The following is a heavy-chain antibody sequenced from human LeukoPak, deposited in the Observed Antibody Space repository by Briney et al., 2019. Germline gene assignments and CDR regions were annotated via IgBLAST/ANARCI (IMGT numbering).Heavy chain of an antibody. J-gene: IGHJ4*02. Sequence: SETLSLTCAVYGGSFSGYYWSWIRQPPGKGLEWIGEINHSGSTNYNPSLKSRVTISVDTSKNQFSLKLSSVTAADTAVYYCARVRAYYYDSREDYWGQGTLVTVS. CDR2: INHSGST. V-gene: IGHV4-34*01. CDR1: GGSFSGYY. CDR3: ARVRAYYYDSREDY. D-gene: IGHD3-22*01.